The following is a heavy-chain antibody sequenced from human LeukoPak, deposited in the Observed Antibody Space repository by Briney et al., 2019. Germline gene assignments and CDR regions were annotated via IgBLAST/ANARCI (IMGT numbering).Heavy chain of an antibody. CDR3: ARVRSYYYDSSGYLN. D-gene: IGHD3-22*01. J-gene: IGHJ4*02. Sequence: RGSLRLSCAASGFTFSDYYMSWIRQAPGKGLEWVSYISSSGSTIYYADSVKGRFTISRDNAKNSLYLQMNSLRAEDTAVYYCARVRSYYYDSSGYLNWGQGTLVTVSS. CDR2: ISSSGSTI. V-gene: IGHV3-11*01. CDR1: GFTFSDYY.